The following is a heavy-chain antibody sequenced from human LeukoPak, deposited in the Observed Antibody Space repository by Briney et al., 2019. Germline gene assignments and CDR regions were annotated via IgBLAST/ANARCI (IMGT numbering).Heavy chain of an antibody. CDR3: AKESSSWSYYYYGVDG. J-gene: IGHJ6*02. Sequence: GGSLRLSCAASEFSFSSNAMSWVRQAPGKGLEWVSGISGSGDFSFYADSVKGRFSISRDNSRNTLYLQMSSLRAEDTAIYYCAKESSSWSYYYYGVDGWGQGTTVTVSS. D-gene: IGHD6-13*01. CDR1: EFSFSSNA. CDR2: ISGSGDFS. V-gene: IGHV3-23*01.